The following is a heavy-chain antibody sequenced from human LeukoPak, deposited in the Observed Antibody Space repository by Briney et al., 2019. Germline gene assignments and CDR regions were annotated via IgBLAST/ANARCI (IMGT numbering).Heavy chain of an antibody. J-gene: IGHJ4*02. CDR1: GGSIRSSYYY. V-gene: IGHV4-39*01. CDR3: ASFGWSGYYDY. D-gene: IGHD3-3*01. Sequence: PSETLSLTCTVSGGSIRSSYYYWGWIRQPPGKGLEWIGSIYDSGSTYYNPSLKSRVTISVDTSKNQFSLKLNSVTAADTAVYYCASFGWSGYYDYWGQGTLVTVSS. CDR2: IYDSGST.